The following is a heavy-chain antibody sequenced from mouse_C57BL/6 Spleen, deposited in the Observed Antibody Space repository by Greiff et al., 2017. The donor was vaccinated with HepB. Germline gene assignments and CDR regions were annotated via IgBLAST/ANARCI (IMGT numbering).Heavy chain of an antibody. CDR1: GYTFTSYW. Sequence: QVQLQQPGAELVRPGSSVKLSCKASGYTFTSYWMHWVKQRPIQGLEWIGNIDPSDSETHYNQKFKDKATLTVDKSSSTAYMQLSSLTSEDSAVYYCARELPYITTVVATGYFDVWGTGTTVTVSS. D-gene: IGHD1-1*01. V-gene: IGHV1-52*01. CDR2: IDPSDSET. CDR3: ARELPYITTVVATGYFDV. J-gene: IGHJ1*03.